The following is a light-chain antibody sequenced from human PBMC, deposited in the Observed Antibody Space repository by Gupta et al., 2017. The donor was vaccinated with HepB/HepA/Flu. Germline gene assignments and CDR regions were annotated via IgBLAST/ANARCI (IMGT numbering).Light chain of an antibody. CDR1: SRDVGGYEF. V-gene: IGLV2-14*03. CDR3: SSYTTTSTII. CDR2: GVS. Sequence: QSALTQPASVSGSPGQSITLSCTGTSRDVGGYEFVSWYQQHPGKAPKLMIYGVSNRPAGVANRFSGSKSGNTASLTISGLQAEDEADYYCSSYTTTSTIIFGGGTKVTVL. J-gene: IGLJ2*01.